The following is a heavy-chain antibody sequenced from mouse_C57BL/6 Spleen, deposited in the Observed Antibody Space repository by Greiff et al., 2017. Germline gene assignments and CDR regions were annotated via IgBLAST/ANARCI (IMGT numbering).Heavy chain of an antibody. Sequence: EVMLVESGEGLVKPGGSLKLSCAASGFTFSSYAMSWVRQTPEKRLAWVAYISSGGDYIYYADTVKGRFTISRDNARNTLYLQMRSLKSEDTAMYYCTREGGYYGSSYPFAYWGQGTLVTVSA. CDR2: ISSGGDYI. V-gene: IGHV5-9-1*02. CDR3: TREGGYYGSSYPFAY. CDR1: GFTFSSYA. D-gene: IGHD1-1*01. J-gene: IGHJ3*01.